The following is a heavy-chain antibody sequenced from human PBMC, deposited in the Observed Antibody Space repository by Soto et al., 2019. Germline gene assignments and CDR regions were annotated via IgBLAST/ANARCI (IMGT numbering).Heavy chain of an antibody. CDR1: GFTFNSYW. J-gene: IGHJ3*02. CDR3: ASAVVVERGHFGAIDM. D-gene: IGHD2-15*01. CDR2: IKEDGSQR. V-gene: IGHV3-7*01. Sequence: EVQMVESGGGLVQPGGSLRLYCTASGFTFNSYWMTWVRRTPGKGLEWVANIKEDGSQRYYVDSVKGRFTIFRVNAKNSVDLQMSSLRAEDTAVYYCASAVVVERGHFGAIDMWGQGTMVTVSS.